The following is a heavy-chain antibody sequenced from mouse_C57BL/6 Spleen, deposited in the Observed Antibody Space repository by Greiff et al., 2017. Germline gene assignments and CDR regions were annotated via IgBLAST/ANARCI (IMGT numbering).Heavy chain of an antibody. CDR1: GYTFTSYW. J-gene: IGHJ2*01. CDR2: IDPSDSET. Sequence: QVQLQQPGAELVRPGSSVKLSCKASGYTFTSYWMHWVKQRPIQGLEWIGNIDPSDSETHYNQKFKDKATLTVDKSSSTAYMQLSSLTSEDSAVYYCARRGGFITTVVGLDYWGQGTTLTVSS. D-gene: IGHD1-1*01. V-gene: IGHV1-52*01. CDR3: ARRGGFITTVVGLDY.